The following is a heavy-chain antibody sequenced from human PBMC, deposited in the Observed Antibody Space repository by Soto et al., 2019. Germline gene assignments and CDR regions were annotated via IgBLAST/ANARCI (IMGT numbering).Heavy chain of an antibody. J-gene: IGHJ6*02. CDR3: AADYIYYDILAPKTYYYYGMDV. Sequence: GASVKVSCKASGFTFTSSAMQWVRQARGQRLEWIGWIVVGSGNTNYAQKFQERVTITRDMSTSTAYMELSSLRSEDTAVYYCAADYIYYDILAPKTYYYYGMDVWGQGTTVTVSS. V-gene: IGHV1-58*02. D-gene: IGHD3-9*01. CDR2: IVVGSGNT. CDR1: GFTFTSSA.